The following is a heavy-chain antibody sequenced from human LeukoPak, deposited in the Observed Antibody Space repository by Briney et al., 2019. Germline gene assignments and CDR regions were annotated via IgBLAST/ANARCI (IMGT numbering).Heavy chain of an antibody. J-gene: IGHJ4*02. CDR3: ARDQWKTLDY. Sequence: QSGGSLRLSCAASGFTFSSYAMHWVRQAPGKGLEWVAVISYDGSNKYYADSVKGRFTISRDNSKNTLYLQMNSLRAEDTAVYYCARDQWKTLDYWGQGTLVTVSS. CDR1: GFTFSSYA. CDR2: ISYDGSNK. V-gene: IGHV3-30-3*01. D-gene: IGHD6-19*01.